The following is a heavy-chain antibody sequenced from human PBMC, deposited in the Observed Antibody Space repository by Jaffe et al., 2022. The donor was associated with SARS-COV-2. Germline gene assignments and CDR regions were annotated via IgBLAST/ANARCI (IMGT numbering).Heavy chain of an antibody. Sequence: QVQLQESGPGLVKPSETLSLTCTVSGGSISSYYWSWIRQPPGKGLEWIGYIYYSGSTNYNPSLKSRVTISVDTSKNQFSLKLSSVTAADTAVYYCARDLGGYCSSTSCYYGYFDLWGRGTLVTVSS. CDR2: IYYSGST. J-gene: IGHJ2*01. CDR3: ARDLGGYCSSTSCYYGYFDL. D-gene: IGHD2-2*01. CDR1: GGSISSYY. V-gene: IGHV4-59*01.